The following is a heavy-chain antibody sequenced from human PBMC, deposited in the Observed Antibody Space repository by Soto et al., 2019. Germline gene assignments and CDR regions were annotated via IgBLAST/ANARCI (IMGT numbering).Heavy chain of an antibody. CDR2: ISTNGDTA. Sequence: EVQLLESGGGLLQQGGSLRLSCAASGFTFSNYGMNWVRQAPGKGLEWVSGISTNGDTANYADSVKGRFTISRDNSKNALYMQMNGLRPEDTAVYYCAKDLSRWPHYAFDSWGQGTLVTVSS. D-gene: IGHD4-17*01. J-gene: IGHJ5*01. V-gene: IGHV3-23*01. CDR1: GFTFSNYG. CDR3: AKDLSRWPHYAFDS.